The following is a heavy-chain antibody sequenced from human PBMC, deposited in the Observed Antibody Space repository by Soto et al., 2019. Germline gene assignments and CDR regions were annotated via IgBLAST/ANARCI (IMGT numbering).Heavy chain of an antibody. V-gene: IGHV5-51*01. CDR1: GYSFTSYW. Sequence: GESLKISCKGSGYSFTSYWIGWVRQMPGKGLEWMGIIYPGDADTRYSPSFQGQVTISADKSTSTAYLQWSSPKASDTAMYYCARPISPYSSGTKWRTLDAFDIWGQGTMVTVSS. CDR3: ARPISPYSSGTKWRTLDAFDI. J-gene: IGHJ3*02. D-gene: IGHD6-19*01. CDR2: IYPGDADT.